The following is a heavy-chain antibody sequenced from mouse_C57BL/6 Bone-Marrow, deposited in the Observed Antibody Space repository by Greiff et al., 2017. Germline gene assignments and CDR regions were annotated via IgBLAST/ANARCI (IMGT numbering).Heavy chain of an antibody. CDR3: TAGDGYLFAY. J-gene: IGHJ3*01. D-gene: IGHD2-3*01. CDR2: IRLKSDNYAT. CDR1: GFTFSNYW. V-gene: IGHV6-3*01. Sequence: EVMLVESGGGLVQPGGSMKLSCVASGFTFSNYWMNWVLQSPEKGLEWVAQIRLKSDNYATHYSESVKGRFTISRDDSKSSVYLQMNNLRAEDTGIYYCTAGDGYLFAYWGQGTLVTVSA.